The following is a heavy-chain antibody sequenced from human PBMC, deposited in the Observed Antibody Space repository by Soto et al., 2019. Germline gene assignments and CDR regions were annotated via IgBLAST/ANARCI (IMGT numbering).Heavy chain of an antibody. CDR3: ARDSAREGYFASYYYYGMDV. D-gene: IGHD3-9*01. V-gene: IGHV3-11*01. CDR1: GFTFSDYY. CDR2: ISSSGSTI. J-gene: IGHJ6*02. Sequence: QVQLVESGGGLVKPGGSLRLSCAASGFTFSDYYMSWIRQAPGKGLEWVSYISSSGSTIYYADSVKGRFTISRDNAKNSLYLQMNSLRAEDTAVYYCARDSAREGYFASYYYYGMDVWGQGTTVTVSS.